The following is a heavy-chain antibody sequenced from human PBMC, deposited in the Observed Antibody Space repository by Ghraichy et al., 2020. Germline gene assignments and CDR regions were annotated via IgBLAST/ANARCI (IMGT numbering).Heavy chain of an antibody. CDR2: IRSKANSYAT. CDR1: GFTFSGSA. V-gene: IGHV3-73*01. D-gene: IGHD3-22*01. Sequence: GGSLSLSCAASGFTFSGSAMHWVRQASGKGLEWVGRIRSKANSYATAYAASVKGRFTISRDDSKNTAYLQMNSLKTEDTAVYYCATGLTYYYDSSGYRYDAFDIWGQGTMVTVSS. J-gene: IGHJ3*02. CDR3: ATGLTYYYDSSGYRYDAFDI.